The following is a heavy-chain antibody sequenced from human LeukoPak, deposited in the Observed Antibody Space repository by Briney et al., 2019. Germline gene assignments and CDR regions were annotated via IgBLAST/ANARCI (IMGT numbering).Heavy chain of an antibody. CDR1: GFTFSNYW. Sequence: GGPLSLSCAASGFTFSNYWMSWVRQAPGKGLEWVANIKEDGSEKYYVDSVKGRFTISRDNARNSLYLQMNSLRAEDTAVYYCASGRQLGYWGQGTLVTVSS. CDR3: ASGRQLGY. D-gene: IGHD6-13*01. CDR2: IKEDGSEK. V-gene: IGHV3-7*01. J-gene: IGHJ4*02.